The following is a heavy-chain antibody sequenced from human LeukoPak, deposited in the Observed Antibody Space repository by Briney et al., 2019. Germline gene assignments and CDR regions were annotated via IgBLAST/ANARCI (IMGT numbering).Heavy chain of an antibody. J-gene: IGHJ4*02. CDR2: IDPSDSYT. Sequence: GESLRISCKGSGYSFTSYWISWVRQMPGKGLERMGGIDPSDSYTNYSPSFQGHVIISADKSISTAYLQWSSLKASDTAMYYCATHENSLGYCSGGSCYPSRLDYWGQGTLVTVSS. CDR3: ATHENSLGYCSGGSCYPSRLDY. D-gene: IGHD2-15*01. CDR1: GYSFTSYW. V-gene: IGHV5-10-1*01.